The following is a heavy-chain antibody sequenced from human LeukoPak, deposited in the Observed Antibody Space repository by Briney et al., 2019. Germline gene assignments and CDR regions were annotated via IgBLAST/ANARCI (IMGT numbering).Heavy chain of an antibody. J-gene: IGHJ4*02. Sequence: GASVKVSCKASGYTFTGYYMHWVRQAPGQGLEWMGWINPNSGGTNYAKKFQGRVTMTRDTSISTAYMELSRLRSDDTAVYYCAREGTMPIDYWGQGTLVTVSS. CDR3: AREGTMPIDY. CDR1: GYTFTGYY. V-gene: IGHV1-2*02. CDR2: INPNSGGT. D-gene: IGHD2-2*01.